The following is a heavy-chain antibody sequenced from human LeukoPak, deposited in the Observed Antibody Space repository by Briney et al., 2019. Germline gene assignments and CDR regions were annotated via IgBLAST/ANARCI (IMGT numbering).Heavy chain of an antibody. V-gene: IGHV3-48*03. D-gene: IGHD1-26*01. Sequence: GGTLRLSCAGSGFTFSGYEMNWVRQAPGKGLEWLSYITTSGNTIFYAESVKDRFTISRDNAKKSLYLQMNSLRDEDTAVYYCARVGGATAVTMYFEYWGQGTLVTVSS. CDR2: ITTSGNTI. CDR1: GFTFSGYE. J-gene: IGHJ4*02. CDR3: ARVGGATAVTMYFEY.